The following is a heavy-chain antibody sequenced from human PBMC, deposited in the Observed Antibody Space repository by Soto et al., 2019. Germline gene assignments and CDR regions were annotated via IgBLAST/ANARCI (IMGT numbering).Heavy chain of an antibody. J-gene: IGHJ2*01. CDR3: ARDDYGDYPINWYFDL. Sequence: QVQLVESGGGVVQPGRSLRLSCAASGFTFSSYAMHWVRQAPGKGLEWVAVISYDGSNKYYADSVKGRFTISRDNSKNTLYLQMNSLRAEDTAVYYCARDDYGDYPINWYFDLWGRGTLVTVSS. CDR2: ISYDGSNK. D-gene: IGHD4-17*01. V-gene: IGHV3-30-3*01. CDR1: GFTFSSYA.